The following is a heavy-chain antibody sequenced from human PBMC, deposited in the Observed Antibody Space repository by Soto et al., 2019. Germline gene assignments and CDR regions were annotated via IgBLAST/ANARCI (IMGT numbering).Heavy chain of an antibody. V-gene: IGHV3-48*03. CDR2: ISSSDSTI. J-gene: IGHJ6*02. CDR3: ARFDYDSDYYYGMDV. Sequence: EVQLVESGGGLVQPGGSLRLSCAASGFSLSSYQMNWVRQAPGKGLEWILYISSSDSTIFYADSVKGRFTVSRDNANNSLYLQMNSLRADDTAVYYCARFDYDSDYYYGMDVWGQGTTVTVS. D-gene: IGHD4-17*01. CDR1: GFSLSSYQ.